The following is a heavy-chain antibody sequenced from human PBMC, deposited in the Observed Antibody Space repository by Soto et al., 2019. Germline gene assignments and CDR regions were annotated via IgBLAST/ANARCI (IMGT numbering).Heavy chain of an antibody. CDR3: AREPTIAEVGTPRRYFDY. Sequence: PGGSLILSCASSRFPFSTYAMYWVRPAPGKGLEWVAVISHDGSNKYYADSVKGRFTISRDNSKNTLYLQMDSLRTEDTAVYYCAREPTIAEVGTPRRYFDYWGQGTLVTVSS. V-gene: IGHV3-30-3*01. CDR2: ISHDGSNK. J-gene: IGHJ4*02. D-gene: IGHD6-13*01. CDR1: RFPFSTYA.